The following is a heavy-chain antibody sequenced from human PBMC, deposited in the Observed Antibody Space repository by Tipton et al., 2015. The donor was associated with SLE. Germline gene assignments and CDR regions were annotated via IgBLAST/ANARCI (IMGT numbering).Heavy chain of an antibody. V-gene: IGHV3-11*04. Sequence: LSLTCSVSGFSISSLSYYWAWIRQAPGKGLEWVAHLSGSSSTVYYADSVAGRFTISRDNARNSLYLQMNSLTAADTAFYFCARENYAYPRLLDLWGQGTLVTVSS. CDR2: LSGSSSTV. CDR1: GFSISSLSYY. J-gene: IGHJ5*02. CDR3: ARENYAYPRLLDL. D-gene: IGHD3-16*01.